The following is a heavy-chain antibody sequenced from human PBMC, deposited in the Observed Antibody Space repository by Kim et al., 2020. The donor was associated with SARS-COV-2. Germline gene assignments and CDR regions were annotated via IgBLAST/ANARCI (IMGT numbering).Heavy chain of an antibody. V-gene: IGHV1-69*13. Sequence: SVKVSCKASGGTFSSYATSWVRQAPGQGLEWMGGIIPIFGTANYAQKFQGRVTITADESTSTAYMELSSLRSEDTAVYYCARDVTYCTGGVCYIHQNWFDPWGQGTLVTVSS. CDR3: ARDVTYCTGGVCYIHQNWFDP. J-gene: IGHJ5*02. CDR1: GGTFSSYA. D-gene: IGHD2-8*02. CDR2: IIPIFGTA.